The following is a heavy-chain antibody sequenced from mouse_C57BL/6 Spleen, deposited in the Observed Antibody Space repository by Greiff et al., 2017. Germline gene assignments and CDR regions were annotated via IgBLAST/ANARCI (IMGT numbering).Heavy chain of an antibody. Sequence: QVQLQQSGPELVKPGASVKISCKASGYAFSSSWMNWVKQRPGKGLEWIGRIYPGDGDTNYNGKFKGKATLTADKSSSTAYMQLSSLTSEDSAVYFCARETGFLDDWGQGTTLTVSS. V-gene: IGHV1-82*01. CDR2: IYPGDGDT. J-gene: IGHJ2*01. CDR3: ARETGFLDD. CDR1: GYAFSSSW. D-gene: IGHD4-1*01.